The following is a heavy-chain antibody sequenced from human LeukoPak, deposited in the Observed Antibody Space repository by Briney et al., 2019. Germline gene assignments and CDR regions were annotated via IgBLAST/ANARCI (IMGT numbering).Heavy chain of an antibody. J-gene: IGHJ4*02. CDR3: AKPARTDHADY. D-gene: IGHD1-14*01. CDR2: IKQDGSEK. V-gene: IGHV3-7*03. CDR1: GFTFSSYW. Sequence: GGSLRLSCAASGFTFSSYWMSWVRQAPGKGLEWVANIKQDGSEKYYVDSVKGRFTISRDNSKNTLYLQMNSLRAEDTAIYYCAKPARTDHADYWGQGTLVTVSS.